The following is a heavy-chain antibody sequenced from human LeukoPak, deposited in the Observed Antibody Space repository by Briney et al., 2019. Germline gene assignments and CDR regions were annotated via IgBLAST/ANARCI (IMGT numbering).Heavy chain of an antibody. D-gene: IGHD3-16*01. J-gene: IGHJ4*02. CDR3: ARVRGSTERYFDY. V-gene: IGHV4-38-2*01. CDR2: IYHSGST. Sequence: PSETLSLTCAVSGYSISSGYYWGWIRQPPGKGLGWIGSIYHSGSTYYNPSLKSRVTISVDTSKNQFSLKLSSVTAADTAVYYCARVRGSTERYFDYWGQGTPVTVSA. CDR1: GYSISSGYY.